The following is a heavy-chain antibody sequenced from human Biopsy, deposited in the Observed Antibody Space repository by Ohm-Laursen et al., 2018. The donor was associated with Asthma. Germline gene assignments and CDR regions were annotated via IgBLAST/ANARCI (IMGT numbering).Heavy chain of an antibody. Sequence: SSVKVSCKSLGGTFNTYVIGWVRQAPGRGLEWPGGINSVLGTTTYPQKFQDRVTITADDSTSTVYMELSSLRSEDTAVYYCARKAGSCISRTCYSLDFWGQGTLVTVSS. V-gene: IGHV1-69*01. D-gene: IGHD2-2*01. J-gene: IGHJ4*02. CDR1: GGTFNTYV. CDR3: ARKAGSCISRTCYSLDF. CDR2: INSVLGTT.